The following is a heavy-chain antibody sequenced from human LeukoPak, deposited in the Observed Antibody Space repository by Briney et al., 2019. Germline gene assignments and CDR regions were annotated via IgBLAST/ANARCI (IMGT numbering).Heavy chain of an antibody. CDR2: IRGNGDST. D-gene: IGHD3-10*01. J-gene: IGHJ3*02. Sequence: GGPLRLSCAASGFAFTIYAMSWVRQAPGKGLEWVSAIRGNGDSTFYANSVEGRFTISRDNSKNTLYLQMNSLRADDTAVYYCAKARGGHNAFDIWGQGTMVTVSS. V-gene: IGHV3-23*01. CDR1: GFAFTIYA. CDR3: AKARGGHNAFDI.